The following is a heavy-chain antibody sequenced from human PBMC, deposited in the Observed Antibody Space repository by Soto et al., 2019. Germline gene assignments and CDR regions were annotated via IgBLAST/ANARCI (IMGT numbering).Heavy chain of an antibody. CDR1: GFTFSSYS. CDR3: ATSFGSGWTRWAFDI. Sequence: EVQLVESGGGLVQPGGSLRLSCAASGFTFSSYSMNWVRQAPGKGLEWVSYISSSSSTIYYADSVKGRFTISRDNAKNSLCLQMNSLRAEDTAVYYCATSFGSGWTRWAFDIWGQGTMVTVSS. V-gene: IGHV3-48*01. J-gene: IGHJ3*02. D-gene: IGHD6-19*01. CDR2: ISSSSSTI.